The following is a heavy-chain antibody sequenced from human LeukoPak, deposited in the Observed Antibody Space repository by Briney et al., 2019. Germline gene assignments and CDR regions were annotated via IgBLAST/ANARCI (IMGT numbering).Heavy chain of an antibody. CDR1: GGSISSSSYY. CDR3: ARGQGYYDILTGYQVDPPLDY. CDR2: IYYSGST. Sequence: SETLSLTCTVSGGSISSSSYYWGWIRQPPGKGLEWIGSIYYSGSTYYNPSLKSRVTISVDTSKNQFSLKLSSVTAADTAVYYCARGQGYYDILTGYQVDPPLDYWGQGTLVTVSS. J-gene: IGHJ4*02. D-gene: IGHD3-9*01. V-gene: IGHV4-39*07.